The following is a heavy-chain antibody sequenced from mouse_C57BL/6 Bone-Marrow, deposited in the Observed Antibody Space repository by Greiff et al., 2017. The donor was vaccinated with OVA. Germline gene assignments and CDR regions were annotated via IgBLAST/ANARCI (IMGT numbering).Heavy chain of an antibody. CDR3: ARHGHYAMDY. Sequence: EVQVVESGGGLVQPGGSLKLSCAASGFTFSDYYMYWVRQTPEKRLEWVAYISNGGGSTYYPDTVKGRFTISRDNAKNTLYLQMSRLKSEDTAMYYCARHGHYAMDYWGQGTSVTVSS. CDR2: ISNGGGST. CDR1: GFTFSDYY. J-gene: IGHJ4*01. V-gene: IGHV5-12*01.